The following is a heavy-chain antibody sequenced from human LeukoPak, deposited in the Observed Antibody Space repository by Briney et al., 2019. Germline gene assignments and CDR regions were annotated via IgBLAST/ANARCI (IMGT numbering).Heavy chain of an antibody. CDR3: ARDGLAWYFDL. V-gene: IGHV4-34*01. CDR2: INHSGST. D-gene: IGHD2-2*03. CDR1: GGSFSGYY. Sequence: SETLSLTCAVYGGSFSGYYWSWIRQPPGKGLEWIGEINHSGSTNYNPSLKSRVTISVDTSKNQFSLKLSSVTAADTAVYYCARDGLAWYFDLWGRGTLVTVSS. J-gene: IGHJ2*01.